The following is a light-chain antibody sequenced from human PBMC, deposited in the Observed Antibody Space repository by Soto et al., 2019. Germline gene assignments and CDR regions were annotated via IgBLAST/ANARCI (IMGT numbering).Light chain of an antibody. J-gene: IGLJ2*01. V-gene: IGLV2-14*01. CDR3: SSYTTSSTVA. CDR1: SSDIGGYNY. Sequence: QSALTQPASVSGSPGQSITISCTGTSSDIGGYNYVSWYQQHPDKAPELMIFEVSNRPSGVSNRFSGSKSGNTASLTISGLLPEDEADYYCSSYTTSSTVAFGGGTKLTVL. CDR2: EVS.